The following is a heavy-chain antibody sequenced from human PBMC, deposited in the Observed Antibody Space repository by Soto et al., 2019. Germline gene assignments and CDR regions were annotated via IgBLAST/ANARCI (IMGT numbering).Heavy chain of an antibody. CDR1: GFTFDDYT. CDR3: AKDIFAAAPDYYYYGMDV. CDR2: ISWDGGST. V-gene: IGHV3-43*01. D-gene: IGHD2-2*01. J-gene: IGHJ6*02. Sequence: PGGSLRLSCAASGFTFDDYTMHWVRQAPGKGLEWVSLISWDGGSTYYADSVKGRFTISRDNSKNSLYLQMNSLRTEDTALYYCAKDIFAAAPDYYYYGMDVWGQGTTVTVSS.